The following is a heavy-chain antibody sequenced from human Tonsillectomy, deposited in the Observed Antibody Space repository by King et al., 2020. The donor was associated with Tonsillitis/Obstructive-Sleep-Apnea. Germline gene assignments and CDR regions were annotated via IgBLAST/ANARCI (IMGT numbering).Heavy chain of an antibody. CDR2: IYYSGST. V-gene: IGHV4-59*01. CDR1: GGSISSFY. Sequence: VQLQESGPGLVKLSETLSLTCTVSGGSISSFYWSWIRQPPGRGLEWIGYIYYSGSTNYNPSPKSRDTISVDTTKNQLSLKLSSVTAADTAVYYCATDTASAYDAFDNWGQGTLVTVSS. CDR3: ATDTASAYDAFDN. J-gene: IGHJ3*02. D-gene: IGHD3-16*01.